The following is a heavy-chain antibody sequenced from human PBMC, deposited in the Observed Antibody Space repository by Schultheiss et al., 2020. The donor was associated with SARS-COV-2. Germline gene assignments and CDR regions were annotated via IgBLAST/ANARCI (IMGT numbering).Heavy chain of an antibody. D-gene: IGHD2-2*01. V-gene: IGHV5-51*01. CDR3: ARVRSLPAAIGWFDP. Sequence: GGSLRLSCKGSGYSFTSYWISWVRQMPGKGLEWMGIIYPGDSDTRYSPSFQGQVTISADKSISTAYLQWSSLKASDTAMYYCARVRSLPAAIGWFDPWGQGTLVTVSS. CDR1: GYSFTSYW. J-gene: IGHJ5*02. CDR2: IYPGDSDT.